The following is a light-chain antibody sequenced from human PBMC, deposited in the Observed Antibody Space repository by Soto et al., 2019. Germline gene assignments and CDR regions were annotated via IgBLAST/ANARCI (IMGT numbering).Light chain of an antibody. J-gene: IGKJ1*01. CDR3: QQYNSYWT. V-gene: IGKV1-9*01. CDR2: EAS. Sequence: IQLTQSPSSLSASIGDRVTITFRASQDINSYLAWYQQKPGKAPNLLIYEASILQRGVPSRFSGSNSGTEFTLTISSLQPDDFATYYCQQYNSYWTFGQGTKVDIK. CDR1: QDINSY.